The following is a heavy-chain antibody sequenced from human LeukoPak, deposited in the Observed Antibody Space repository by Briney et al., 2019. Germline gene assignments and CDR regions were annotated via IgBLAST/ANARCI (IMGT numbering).Heavy chain of an antibody. D-gene: IGHD6-19*01. J-gene: IGHJ4*02. V-gene: IGHV3-73*01. Sequence: GGSLRLPCAASGFTFSGSAMHWVRQASGKGLEWVGRIRSKTNSYATAYAASVKGRFTISRDDSKNTAYLQMNSLKTEDTAVYYCSTNQIAVAGQWGYWGQGTLVTVSS. CDR2: IRSKTNSYAT. CDR3: STNQIAVAGQWGY. CDR1: GFTFSGSA.